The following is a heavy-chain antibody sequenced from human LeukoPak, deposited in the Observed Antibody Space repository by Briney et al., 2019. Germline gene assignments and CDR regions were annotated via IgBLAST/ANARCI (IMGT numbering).Heavy chain of an antibody. D-gene: IGHD1-26*01. Sequence: PGGSLRLSCAASGFTFSSYSMNWVRQAPGKGLEWVSYISSSSSTIYYADSVKGRFTISRDNATNSLYLQMNSLRAEDTAVYYCARVRVGATQNYFDYWGQGTLVTVSS. CDR3: ARVRVGATQNYFDY. V-gene: IGHV3-48*01. J-gene: IGHJ4*02. CDR1: GFTFSSYS. CDR2: ISSSSSTI.